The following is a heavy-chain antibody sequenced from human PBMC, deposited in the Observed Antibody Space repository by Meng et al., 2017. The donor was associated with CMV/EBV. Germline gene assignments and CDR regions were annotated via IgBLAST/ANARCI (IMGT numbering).Heavy chain of an antibody. J-gene: IGHJ6*02. CDR3: ARKGSGFYYYYYDMDL. V-gene: IGHV3-48*03. Sequence: GESLKISCAASGFTFSSYEMNWVRQAPGKGLEWVSYSDGATTIYYADSVKGRFTISRDNAKNALYLQMNSLRAEDTAVYYCARKGSGFYYYYYDMDLWGQGTTVTVSS. CDR1: GFTFSSYE. CDR2: SDGATTI. D-gene: IGHD3-22*01.